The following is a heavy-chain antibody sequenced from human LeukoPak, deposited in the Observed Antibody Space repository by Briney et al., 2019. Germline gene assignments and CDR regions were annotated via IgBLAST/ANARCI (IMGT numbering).Heavy chain of an antibody. CDR2: ISGGST. V-gene: IGHV3-38-3*01. CDR1: GFTVSSNE. Sequence: GGSLRLSCAASGFTVSSNETSWVRQAPGKGLEWVSSISGGSTYYADSRKGRFTISRDNSKNTLHLQMNSLRAEDTAVYYCATDTPETAAFDYWGQGTLVTVSS. J-gene: IGHJ4*02. D-gene: IGHD1-1*01. CDR3: ATDTPETAAFDY.